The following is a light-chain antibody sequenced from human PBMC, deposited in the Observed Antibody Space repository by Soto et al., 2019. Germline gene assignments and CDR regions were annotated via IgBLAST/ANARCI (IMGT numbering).Light chain of an antibody. J-gene: IGKJ2*01. CDR1: QRVTNDY. CDR3: QQYGRFYVYT. V-gene: IGKV3-20*01. CDR2: GAS. Sequence: ESVLTQSPGTLSLSPGERATLSCRASQRVTNDYLAWYQQKPGQAPRILIYGASNRPAGIPERFIGSGSGTDFTLTIHRLEPEDFAVYYCQQYGRFYVYTFGQGTKLEI.